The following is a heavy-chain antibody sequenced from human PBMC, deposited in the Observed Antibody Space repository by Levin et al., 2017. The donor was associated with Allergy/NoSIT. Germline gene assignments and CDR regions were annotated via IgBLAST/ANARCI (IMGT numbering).Heavy chain of an antibody. CDR1: GFSLTGSGMS. Sequence: ESGPTLVKPTQTLTLTCTFSGFSLTGSGMSVTWIRQPPGKALEWLALIDWDDDKWYSTSLKTRLTISKDTSKNQVVLTMTNMDPGDTATYFCARTVFIAGGYYSGMDVWGQGTTVTVSS. J-gene: IGHJ6*02. CDR2: IDWDDDK. CDR3: ARTVFIAGGYYSGMDV. V-gene: IGHV2-70*01. D-gene: IGHD6-13*01.